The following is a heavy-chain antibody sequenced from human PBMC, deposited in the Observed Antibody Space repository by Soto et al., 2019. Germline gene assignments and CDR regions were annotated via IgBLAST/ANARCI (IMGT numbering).Heavy chain of an antibody. CDR1: GYTFTGYY. CDR2: INPNSGGT. V-gene: IGHV1-2*02. D-gene: IGHD2-8*01. Sequence: ASVKVSCKASGYTFTGYYMHWVRQAPGQGLEWMGWINPNSGGTNYAQKFQGRVTMTRDTSISTAYMELSRLRSDDTAVYYCARGEYAPKYYYYGMDVWGQGTTVTVS. J-gene: IGHJ6*02. CDR3: ARGEYAPKYYYYGMDV.